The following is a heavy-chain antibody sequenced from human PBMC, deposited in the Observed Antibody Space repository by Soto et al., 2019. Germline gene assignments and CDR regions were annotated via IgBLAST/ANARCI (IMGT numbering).Heavy chain of an antibody. V-gene: IGHV3-33*01. CDR3: ARDPTTMIVVNACDI. CDR2: IWYDGSNK. D-gene: IGHD3-22*01. Sequence: QVQLVESGGGVVQPGRSLRLSCAASGFTFSSYGMHWVRQAPGKGLEWVAVIWYDGSNKYYADSVKGRFTISRDNSKNTLYLQMNSLRAEDTAVYYCARDPTTMIVVNACDIWGQGTMVAVSS. J-gene: IGHJ3*02. CDR1: GFTFSSYG.